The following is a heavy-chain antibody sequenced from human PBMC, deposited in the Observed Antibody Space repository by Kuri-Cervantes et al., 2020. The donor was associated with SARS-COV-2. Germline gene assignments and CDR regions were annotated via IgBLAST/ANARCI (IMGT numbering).Heavy chain of an antibody. CDR1: GYSLTTYW. CDR2: IYPDDSDS. Sequence: GESLKISCKGSGYSLTTYWIGWVRQMPGKGLEWMGIIYPDDSDSRYSPSFQGQVTMSADKSISTAYLQWSSLKASDTAMYYCASSNSGGWYPFQGYFDYWGQGTVVTVSS. J-gene: IGHJ4*02. D-gene: IGHD6-19*01. V-gene: IGHV5-51*01. CDR3: ASSNSGGWYPFQGYFDY.